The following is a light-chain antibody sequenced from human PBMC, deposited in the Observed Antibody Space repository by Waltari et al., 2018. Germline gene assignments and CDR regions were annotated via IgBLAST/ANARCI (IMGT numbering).Light chain of an antibody. CDR3: QHYNNWPLT. Sequence: EIVMTQFPATLSLSPGERATLSCRASQSVTANLAWSQQKPGHAPRLLIYGVSFRATDIPAMFSGSGSVTDFTLTISSLQSEDFATYYCQHYNNWPLTFGGGTKVEIK. CDR1: QSVTAN. CDR2: GVS. J-gene: IGKJ4*01. V-gene: IGKV3-15*01.